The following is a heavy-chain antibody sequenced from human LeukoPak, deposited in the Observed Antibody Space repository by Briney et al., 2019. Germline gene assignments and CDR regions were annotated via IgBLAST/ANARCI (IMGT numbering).Heavy chain of an antibody. CDR3: ARGHFWSGYYYYYYGMDV. CDR1: GGSFSGYY. V-gene: IGHV4-34*01. J-gene: IGHJ6*02. CDR2: FNHSGST. Sequence: PSETLSLTCAVYGGSFSGYYWSWIRQPPGKGLEWIGEFNHSGSTNYNPSLKSRVTISVDTSKNQFSLKLSSVTAADTAVYYCARGHFWSGYYYYYYGMDVWGQGTTVTVSS. D-gene: IGHD3-3*02.